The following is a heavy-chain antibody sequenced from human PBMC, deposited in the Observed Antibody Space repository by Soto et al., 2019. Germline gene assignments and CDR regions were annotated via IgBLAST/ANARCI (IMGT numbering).Heavy chain of an antibody. J-gene: IGHJ3*02. CDR1: GGSIRTSNYF. Sequence: QVQLQESGPGLVKPSQTLSLTCTVSGGSIRTSNYFWGWLRQHPGKGLEWIGHIYYSGTTYYNPSLKSRLSISIDTSNNQFSLNLTSLTAADTAMYRCARIGPYCTGGSCYLVVGTFDIWGQGTMVAVSS. CDR3: ARIGPYCTGGSCYLVVGTFDI. D-gene: IGHD2-15*01. CDR2: IYYSGTT. V-gene: IGHV4-31*03.